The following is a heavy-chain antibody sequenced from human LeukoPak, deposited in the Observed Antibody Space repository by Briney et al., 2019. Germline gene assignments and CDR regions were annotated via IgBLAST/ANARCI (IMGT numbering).Heavy chain of an antibody. V-gene: IGHV4-59*01. J-gene: IGHJ4*02. D-gene: IGHD4-17*01. Sequence: SETLSLTCTVSGGSINYDYWSWIRQPPGKRLEWIGYVFYSGSTNYSPSLRGRVTMSVDTSKNQFSLRLSSLTASDTAVYYCAGYQRTGLSATGLDYWGQGILVTVSS. CDR3: AGYQRTGLSATGLDY. CDR1: GGSINYDY. CDR2: VFYSGST.